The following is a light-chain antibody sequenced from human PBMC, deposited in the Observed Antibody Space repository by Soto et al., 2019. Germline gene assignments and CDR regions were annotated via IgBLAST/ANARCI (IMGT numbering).Light chain of an antibody. CDR3: QQRSKWIT. V-gene: IGKV3-11*01. J-gene: IGKJ5*01. Sequence: EIVLTQSPGTLSLSAGERDTLSCRASQSVSSYLAWYQQKPGQAPRLLIYDASNRATGIPARFSGSGSGTDFTLTISSLEPEDFAVYYCQQRSKWITFGQGTRLEI. CDR1: QSVSSY. CDR2: DAS.